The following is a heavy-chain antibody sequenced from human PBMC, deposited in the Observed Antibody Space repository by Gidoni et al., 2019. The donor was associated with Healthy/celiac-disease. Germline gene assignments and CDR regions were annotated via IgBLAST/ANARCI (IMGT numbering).Heavy chain of an antibody. CDR2: MNPNSGNT. V-gene: IGHV1-8*01. CDR1: GYTFTSYY. J-gene: IGHJ4*02. Sequence: QVQLVQSGAEVKKPGASVKVSCKASGYTFTSYYINWVRQATGQGLEWMGWMNPNSGNTGYAQKCQGSVTMTRITSISTAYMELSSLRSEDTAVYYCARAFRRRGLGELSLRKDYYFDYWGQGTLVTVSS. D-gene: IGHD3-16*02. CDR3: ARAFRRRGLGELSLRKDYYFDY.